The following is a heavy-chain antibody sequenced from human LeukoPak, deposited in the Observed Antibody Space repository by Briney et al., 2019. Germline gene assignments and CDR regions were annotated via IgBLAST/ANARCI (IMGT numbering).Heavy chain of an antibody. D-gene: IGHD6-13*01. Sequence: GASVKVSCKASGYTFTSYGISWVRQAPGQGLEWMGWISAYNGNTNYAQKLQGRVTMTTDTSTSTAYMELSSLRSEDTAVYYCASVNHGGIAAADDEYYYYMDVWGKGTTVTVSS. CDR1: GYTFTSYG. CDR3: ASVNHGGIAAADDEYYYYMDV. V-gene: IGHV1-18*01. CDR2: ISAYNGNT. J-gene: IGHJ6*03.